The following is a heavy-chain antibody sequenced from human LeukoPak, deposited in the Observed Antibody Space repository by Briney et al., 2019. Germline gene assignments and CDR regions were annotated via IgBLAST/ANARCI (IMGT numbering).Heavy chain of an antibody. CDR2: IYYSGST. CDR3: ARGPRWLQDYFNF. V-gene: IGHV4-39*07. Sequence: SETLSLTCTVSGGSISSSSYYWGWIRQPPGKGLEWVGSIYYSGSTYYNPSLKSRVTISVDTSENQFSLKLDSVTAADTAVYYCARGPRWLQDYFNFWGQGTLVTVSS. D-gene: IGHD5-24*01. CDR1: GGSISSSSYY. J-gene: IGHJ4*02.